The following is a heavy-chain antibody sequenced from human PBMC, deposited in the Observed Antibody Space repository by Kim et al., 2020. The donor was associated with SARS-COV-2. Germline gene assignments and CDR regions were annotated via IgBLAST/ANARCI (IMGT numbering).Heavy chain of an antibody. D-gene: IGHD3-10*02. CDR1: GFTFSSYG. CDR3: ANYVSYYYYGMDV. CDR2: ISYDGSNK. V-gene: IGHV3-30*18. J-gene: IGHJ6*02. Sequence: GGSLRLSCAASGFTFSSYGMHWVRQAPGKGLEWVAVISYDGSNKYYADSVKGRFTISRDNSKNTLYLQMNSLRAEDTAVYYCANYVSYYYYGMDVWGQGTTVTVSS.